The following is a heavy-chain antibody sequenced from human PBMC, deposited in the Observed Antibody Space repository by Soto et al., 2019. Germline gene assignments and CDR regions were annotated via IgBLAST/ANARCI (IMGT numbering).Heavy chain of an antibody. CDR1: GYTFTSNP. CDR2: INVGNGNT. V-gene: IGHV1-3*01. D-gene: IGHD3-16*01. Sequence: ASVKVSCKASGYTFTSNPMNWVRQAPGQRPEWMGVINVGNGNTRYSQKFQGRVTMTRDTSATTAYMELSSLRSEDTAVYYCARKYAYSTTWYNFDNWGQGTLVTVPS. CDR3: ARKYAYSTTWYNFDN. J-gene: IGHJ4*02.